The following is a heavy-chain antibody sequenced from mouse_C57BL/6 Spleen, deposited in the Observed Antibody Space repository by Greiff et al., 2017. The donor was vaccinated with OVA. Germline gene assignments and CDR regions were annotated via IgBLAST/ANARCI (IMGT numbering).Heavy chain of an antibody. V-gene: IGHV1-69*01. CDR3: ARWDYYGKAMDY. CDR2: IDPSDSYT. J-gene: IGHJ4*01. CDR1: GYTFTSYW. Sequence: QVQLQQSGAELVMPGASVKLSCKASGYTFTSYWMHWVKQRPGQGLEWIGEIDPSDSYTNYNQKFKGKSTLTVDKSSSTAYMQLSSLTSEDSAVYYCARWDYYGKAMDYWGQGTSVTVSS. D-gene: IGHD1-1*01.